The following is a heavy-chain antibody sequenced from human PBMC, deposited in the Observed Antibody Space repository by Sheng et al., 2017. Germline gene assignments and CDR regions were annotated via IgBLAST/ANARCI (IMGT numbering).Heavy chain of an antibody. CDR2: ISSSGTTI. D-gene: IGHD4-4*01. CDR3: ATTSVYSNGRDY. V-gene: IGHV3-11*01. J-gene: IGHJ4*02. CDR1: GFSFSDSY. Sequence: QVQLVESGGGLVKPGGSLTLSCEASGFSFSDSYMSWIRQAPGRGLEWLSYISSSGTTIHYADSVKGRFTISRDNVRTSLYLQMNSLTADDTAVYYCATTSVYSNGRDYWGQGTLVTVSS.